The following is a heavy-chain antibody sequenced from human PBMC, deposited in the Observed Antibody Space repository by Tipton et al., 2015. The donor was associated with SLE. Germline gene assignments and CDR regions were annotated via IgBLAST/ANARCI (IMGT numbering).Heavy chain of an antibody. V-gene: IGHV3-49*03. D-gene: IGHD3-22*01. Sequence: SLRLSCTASGFTFGDYAMSWFRQAPGKGLEWVGFIRSKAYGGTTEYAESVKGRFTISRDDSKSIAYLQMNSLKTEETAVYYCTRDLDYYDSSGYDYYYGMDVWGQGTTVTVSS. J-gene: IGHJ6*02. CDR1: GFTFGDYA. CDR2: IRSKAYGGTT. CDR3: TRDLDYYDSSGYDYYYGMDV.